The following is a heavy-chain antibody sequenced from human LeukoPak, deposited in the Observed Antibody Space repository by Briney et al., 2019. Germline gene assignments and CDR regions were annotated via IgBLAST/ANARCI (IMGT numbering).Heavy chain of an antibody. CDR2: ISPSSTTK. D-gene: IGHD6-6*01. V-gene: IGHV3-48*01. CDR3: ATQAHDY. J-gene: IGHJ4*02. Sequence: GGSLRLSCAASGFTFSSHSMNWVRQAPGKGLEWVSYISPSSTTKCYADSVKGRFTISRDNAKNSLFLQVNSLRAEDTAVYYCATQAHDYWGQGTLVTVSS. CDR1: GFTFSSHS.